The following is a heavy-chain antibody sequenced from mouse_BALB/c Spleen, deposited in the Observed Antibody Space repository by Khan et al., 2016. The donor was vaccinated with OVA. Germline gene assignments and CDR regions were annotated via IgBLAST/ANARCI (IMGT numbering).Heavy chain of an antibody. CDR2: ISYSGVT. D-gene: IGHD1-1*01. J-gene: IGHJ2*01. V-gene: IGHV3-2*02. CDR3: ARGNYYGYYFDY. CDR1: GYSITSGYA. Sequence: EVQLVESGPGLVKPSQSLSLTCTVTGYSITSGYAWNWIRQFPGNKPEWMGYISYSGVTSYTPSLKSRISITRDTSKNQFFLQLTSVTTEDTATYYCARGNYYGYYFDYWGQGTTLTVSS.